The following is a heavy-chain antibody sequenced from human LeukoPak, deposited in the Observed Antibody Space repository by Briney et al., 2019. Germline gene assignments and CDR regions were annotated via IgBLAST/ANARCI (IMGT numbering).Heavy chain of an antibody. J-gene: IGHJ3*02. CDR3: ARDAPRGVGDASDI. CDR2: ISSSSSYI. D-gene: IGHD1-26*01. Sequence: PGGTLRLSCAASGFTFSSYSMNWVRQAPGKGLEWVSSISSSSSYIYYADSVKGRFTISRDNAKNSLYLQMNILRAEDTAVYYCARDAPRGVGDASDICGQGTMVTVSS. CDR1: GFTFSSYS. V-gene: IGHV3-21*01.